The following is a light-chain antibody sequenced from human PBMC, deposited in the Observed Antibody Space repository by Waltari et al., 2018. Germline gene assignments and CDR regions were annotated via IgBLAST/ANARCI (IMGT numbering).Light chain of an antibody. J-gene: IGKJ1*01. V-gene: IGKV1-5*03. CDR3: QEYNSYPWT. Sequence: DIQMTQSPSTLSASVGDNVTITCRASQSIRSWLAWFQQKPGNAPKVLIYKASKLENGVPSRFSGSASGTDVSLTISRLQPDDFATYYCQEYNSYPWTFGQGTKVEVK. CDR2: KAS. CDR1: QSIRSW.